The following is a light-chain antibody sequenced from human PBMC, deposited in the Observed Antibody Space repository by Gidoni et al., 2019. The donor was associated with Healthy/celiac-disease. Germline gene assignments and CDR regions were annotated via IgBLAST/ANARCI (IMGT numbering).Light chain of an antibody. Sequence: QSALTQPPSVSGSPGQSVTISCPGSSSDVGSYARFSWAQQPPGTAPKLMIYEVSNRPSGGPDRFSGSKSGNTASLTISGLQAEDEADYYCSSYASSNTVVFGGGTKLTVL. CDR1: SSDVGSYAR. J-gene: IGLJ2*01. CDR2: EVS. CDR3: SSYASSNTVV. V-gene: IGLV2-18*02.